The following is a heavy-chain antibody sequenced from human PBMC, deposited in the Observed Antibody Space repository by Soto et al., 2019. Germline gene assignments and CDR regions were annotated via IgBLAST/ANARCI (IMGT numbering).Heavy chain of an antibody. Sequence: GESLKISCAASGITFTNAWMSWVRQVPGKGLEWVGRIKSKTHGGTTDYAAPVKGRFTISSDDSKNTLYLQMNSLKTEDTAVYHCSTDSRFLEWSSYYYGMDVWGPGTAVTVSS. CDR3: STDSRFLEWSSYYYGMDV. D-gene: IGHD3-3*01. CDR2: IKSKTHGGTT. CDR1: GITFTNAW. J-gene: IGHJ6*02. V-gene: IGHV3-15*01.